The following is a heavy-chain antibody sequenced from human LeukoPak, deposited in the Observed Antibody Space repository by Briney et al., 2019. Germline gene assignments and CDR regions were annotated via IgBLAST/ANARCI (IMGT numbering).Heavy chain of an antibody. CDR3: ARLQDGGTPDY. Sequence: SETLSLTCTVSGGSISSSSYYWGWIRQPPGKGLEWIGSIYYSGSTYYNPSLKSRVTISVGTSKNQFSLKLSSVTAADTAVYYCARLQDGGTPDYWGQGTLVTVSS. D-gene: IGHD2-15*01. CDR2: IYYSGST. J-gene: IGHJ4*02. V-gene: IGHV4-39*01. CDR1: GGSISSSSYY.